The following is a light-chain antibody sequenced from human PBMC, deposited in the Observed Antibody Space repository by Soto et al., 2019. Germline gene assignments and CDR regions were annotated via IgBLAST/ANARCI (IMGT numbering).Light chain of an antibody. Sequence: DIQMTQSPSTLSASVGDRVTFTCRASQSISSYLAWYQQKPGKAPKLLIYDASSLESGVPSRFSGSGSGTEFTLTISSLQPDDFATYYCQQYNSLWTFGQGTKVEIK. CDR3: QQYNSLWT. J-gene: IGKJ1*01. CDR1: QSISSY. V-gene: IGKV1-5*01. CDR2: DAS.